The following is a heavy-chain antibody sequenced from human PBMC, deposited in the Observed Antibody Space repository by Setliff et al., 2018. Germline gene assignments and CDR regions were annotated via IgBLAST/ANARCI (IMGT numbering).Heavy chain of an antibody. CDR2: IYHNGNT. CDR1: GGSVSPYF. V-gene: IGHV4-59*02. D-gene: IGHD5-18*01. CDR3: VRDRTAYSYGLDV. Sequence: SETLSLTCTVSGGSVSPYFWSWIRQPPGKGLQWIGYIYHNGNTNFNPSLKSRVNMSIDTSKNQFALNLRSVTAADTAVYYCVRDRTAYSYGLDVWAQGTTVTVSS. J-gene: IGHJ6*02.